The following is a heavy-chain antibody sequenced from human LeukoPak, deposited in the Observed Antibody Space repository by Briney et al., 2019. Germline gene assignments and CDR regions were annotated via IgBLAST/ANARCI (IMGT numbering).Heavy chain of an antibody. V-gene: IGHV3-33*01. CDR1: GFTFRSFG. CDR2: MWFDGTKT. CDR3: ARHGIAALTDAFDI. J-gene: IGHJ3*02. D-gene: IGHD6-13*01. Sequence: SGGSLRLSCEASGFTFRSFGFHWVRQAPGKGLEWVALMWFDGTKTYYADSVKGRFSVSRDNSKNTVYLQMNSLRVEDTAVYYCARHGIAALTDAFDIRGQGTTVSVSS.